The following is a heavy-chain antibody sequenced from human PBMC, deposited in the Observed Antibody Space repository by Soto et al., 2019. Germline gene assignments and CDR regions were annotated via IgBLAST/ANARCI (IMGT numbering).Heavy chain of an antibody. CDR2: IDPSDSYT. Sequence: EVQVVQCGAEVKKPGESLRISCKGSGYSLTSYWISWVRQMPGKGLEWMGRIDPSDSYTNYSPSFQGHVTISADKSISTAYLQWSCLKASDTAMYYCARLLLSRVDFDPWGQGTLVTVSS. D-gene: IGHD3-16*02. J-gene: IGHJ5*02. V-gene: IGHV5-10-1*01. CDR1: GYSLTSYW. CDR3: ARLLLSRVDFDP.